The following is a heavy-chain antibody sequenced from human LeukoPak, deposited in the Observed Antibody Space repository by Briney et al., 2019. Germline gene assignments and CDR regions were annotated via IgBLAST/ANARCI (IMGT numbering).Heavy chain of an antibody. D-gene: IGHD3-16*01. J-gene: IGHJ4*02. Sequence: ASVKVSCKASGYIFTGYYLFWVRQAPGQGLEWMGWINPNGGATRYAQKFQGRVTLTSDTSIRTTYMELSSLTSDDTAVYHCARDERYSDADHHYPDLGYWGQGTLVTVSS. V-gene: IGHV1-2*02. CDR1: GYIFTGYY. CDR3: ARDERYSDADHHYPDLGY. CDR2: INPNGGAT.